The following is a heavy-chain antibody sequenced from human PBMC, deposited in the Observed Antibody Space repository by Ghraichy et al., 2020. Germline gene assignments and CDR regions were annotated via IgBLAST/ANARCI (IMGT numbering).Heavy chain of an antibody. CDR1: GGSFSGYY. D-gene: IGHD2-21*01. Sequence: SETLSLTCAVYGGSFSGYYWSWIRQPPGKGLEWIGEINHSGSTNYNPSLKSRVTISVDTSKNQFSLKLSSVTAADTAVYYCAGESVVVIAYQSRAYFQHWGQGTLVTVSS. V-gene: IGHV4-34*01. J-gene: IGHJ1*01. CDR2: INHSGST. CDR3: AGESVVVIAYQSRAYFQH.